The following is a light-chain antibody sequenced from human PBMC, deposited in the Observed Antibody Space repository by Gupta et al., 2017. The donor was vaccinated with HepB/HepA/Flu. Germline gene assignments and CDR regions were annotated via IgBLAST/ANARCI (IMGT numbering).Light chain of an antibody. Sequence: EVVLTQSPAILSLSPGDRATLSCRASQSVMRFLAWYQQKPGQAPRLLIYDASNRATGIPARFSGSGSGTDFTLTISSLEPEDFAVYYWQQCGNRWTFGQGTKVEIK. J-gene: IGKJ1*01. CDR2: DAS. CDR1: QSVMRF. V-gene: IGKV3-11*01. CDR3: QQCGNRWT.